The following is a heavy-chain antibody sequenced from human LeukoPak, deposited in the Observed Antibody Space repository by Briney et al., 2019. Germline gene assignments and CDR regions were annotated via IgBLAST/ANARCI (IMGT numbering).Heavy chain of an antibody. J-gene: IGHJ5*02. CDR3: ERDSDCSSTSCSMNWFDP. CDR2: ISAYNGNT. Sequence: ASVKVSCKASGYTFTSYGVSWVRQAPGQGLEWMGWISAYNGNTNYAQKLQGRVTMTTDTSTSTAYMELRSLRSDDTAVSYCERDSDCSSTSCSMNWFDPWGQGTLVTVSS. D-gene: IGHD2-2*01. CDR1: GYTFTSYG. V-gene: IGHV1-18*01.